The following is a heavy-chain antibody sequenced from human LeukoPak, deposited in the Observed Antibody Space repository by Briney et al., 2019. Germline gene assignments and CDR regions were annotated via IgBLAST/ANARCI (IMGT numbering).Heavy chain of an antibody. CDR2: INPSGGRT. V-gene: IGHV1-46*01. Sequence: ASVKVSCKASGYTFSSYYIKWVRQAPGQGLEWVGIINPSGGRTSYAQKFQGRLTMTRDMSTSTVFMELSSLRSDDTAVYYCATDCSSTSCYGYDAFDIWGQGTMVTVSS. D-gene: IGHD2-2*01. J-gene: IGHJ3*02. CDR3: ATDCSSTSCYGYDAFDI. CDR1: GYTFSSYY.